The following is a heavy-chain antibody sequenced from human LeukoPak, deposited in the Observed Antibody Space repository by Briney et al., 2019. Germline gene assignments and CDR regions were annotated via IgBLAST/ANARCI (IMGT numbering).Heavy chain of an antibody. CDR1: GYSISSAYY. V-gene: IGHV4-38-2*02. Sequence: PSETLSLTCAVSGYSISSAYYWGWIRQPPGKGLEWIGLFYNSGSTYYHPSLKSRVTISIDTSKNEFSLKLSSVTAADTAVYYCAREDHYFDISDYYPNFDYWGQGTLVTAYS. D-gene: IGHD3-22*01. CDR2: FYNSGST. J-gene: IGHJ4*02. CDR3: AREDHYFDISDYYPNFDY.